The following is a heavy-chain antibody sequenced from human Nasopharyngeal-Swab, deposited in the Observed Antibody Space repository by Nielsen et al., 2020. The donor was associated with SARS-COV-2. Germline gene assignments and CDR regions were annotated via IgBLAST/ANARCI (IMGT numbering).Heavy chain of an antibody. D-gene: IGHD2-15*01. V-gene: IGHV3-33*01. Sequence: GESLKISCAASGFTFSTFGMHWVRQAPGKGLEWVAVIWYDGSNKYYADSVKGRFTISRDNAKNSLYLQMNSLRAEDTAVYYCAGDCSGGSCYSAGAFDPWGQGTLVTVSS. J-gene: IGHJ5*02. CDR1: GFTFSTFG. CDR2: IWYDGSNK. CDR3: AGDCSGGSCYSAGAFDP.